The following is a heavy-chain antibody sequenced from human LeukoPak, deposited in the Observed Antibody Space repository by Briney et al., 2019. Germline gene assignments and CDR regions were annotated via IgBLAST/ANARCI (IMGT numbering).Heavy chain of an antibody. J-gene: IGHJ6*03. D-gene: IGHD5-18*01. Sequence: ASVKVSCKASGGTFSSYAISWVRQAPGQGLEWMGGIIPIFGTANYAQNFQGRVTITADESTSTAYMELTSLKSEDTAVYYCARDTLGYSSGSAYYYMDVWGKGTTVTVSS. CDR2: IIPIFGTA. V-gene: IGHV1-69*13. CDR1: GGTFSSYA. CDR3: ARDTLGYSSGSAYYYMDV.